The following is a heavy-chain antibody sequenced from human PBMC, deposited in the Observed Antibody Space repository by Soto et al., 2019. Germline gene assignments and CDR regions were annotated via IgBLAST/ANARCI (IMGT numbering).Heavy chain of an antibody. CDR1: GGTFTNYA. Sequence: AVKVSCKASGGTFTNYAFSWVRQAPGQGLEWMGGIIPVFCTADYAQKFQGRVTITADESTRTASMELSSLRSDDTAVYYCASQPPVAYCIPTTCPQPSYYYAMDVWAQGSTGPVS. CDR2: IIPVFCTA. J-gene: IGHJ6*02. D-gene: IGHD2-21*01. V-gene: IGHV1-69*13. CDR3: ASQPPVAYCIPTTCPQPSYYYAMDV.